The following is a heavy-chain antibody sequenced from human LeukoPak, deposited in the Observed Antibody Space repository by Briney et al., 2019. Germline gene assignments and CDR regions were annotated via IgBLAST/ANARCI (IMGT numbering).Heavy chain of an antibody. D-gene: IGHD1-26*01. CDR1: GGSFSGYY. V-gene: IGHV4-34*01. CDR2: INHSGST. CDR3: ARHSQWELGRNWFDP. Sequence: PSETLSLTCAVYGGSFSGYYWSWIRQPPGKGLEWIGEINHSGSTNYNPSLKSRVTISVDTSKNQFSLKLSSVTAADTAVYYCARHSQWELGRNWFDPWGQGTLVTVSS. J-gene: IGHJ5*02.